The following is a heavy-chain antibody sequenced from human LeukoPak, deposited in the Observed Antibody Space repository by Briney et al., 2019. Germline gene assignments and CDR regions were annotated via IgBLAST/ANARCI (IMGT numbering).Heavy chain of an antibody. V-gene: IGHV3-21*01. D-gene: IGHD3-10*01. CDR2: ISSSSSYI. J-gene: IGHJ4*02. Sequence: PGGSLRLSCAASGFTFSSYSMNWVRQAPGKGLEWVSSISSSSSYIYYADSVKGRFTISRDNAKNSLYLQMNSLRAEDTAVYYCARVPSNLWSPGSFVFTNWGLGALVTVAS. CDR3: ARVPSNLWSPGSFVFTN. CDR1: GFTFSSYS.